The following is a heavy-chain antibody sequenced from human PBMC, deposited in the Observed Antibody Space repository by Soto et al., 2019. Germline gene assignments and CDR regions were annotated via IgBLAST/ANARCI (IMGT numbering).Heavy chain of an antibody. Sequence: GESLKISCKVPGYSFTTYWIGWVRQMPGKGLEWMGVIYPGDSDTRYSPSFQGQVTISADKSISTAYLQWRSLKASDTAIYYCARPYTMVDAFDIWGQGTMVTVSS. V-gene: IGHV5-51*01. D-gene: IGHD3-10*01. CDR1: GYSFTTYW. CDR3: ARPYTMVDAFDI. CDR2: IYPGDSDT. J-gene: IGHJ3*02.